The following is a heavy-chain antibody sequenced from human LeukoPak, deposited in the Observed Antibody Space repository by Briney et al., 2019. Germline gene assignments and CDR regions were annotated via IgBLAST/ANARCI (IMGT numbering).Heavy chain of an antibody. J-gene: IGHJ1*01. CDR3: ARGLRELLSETFQH. V-gene: IGHV4-31*03. Sequence: PSETLSLTCTVSGGSISSGGYYWSWIRQHPGKGLEWIGYIYYSGSTYYNPSLKSRVTISVDTSKNQFSLKLSSVTAADTAVYYCARGLRELLSETFQHWGQGTLVTVSS. CDR2: IYYSGST. CDR1: GGSISSGGYY. D-gene: IGHD1-26*01.